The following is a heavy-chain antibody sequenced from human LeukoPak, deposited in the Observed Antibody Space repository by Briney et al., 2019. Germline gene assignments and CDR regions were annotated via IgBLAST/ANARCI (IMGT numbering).Heavy chain of an antibody. V-gene: IGHV1-69*01. CDR3: ARVGGDDSSGYYYPQPFDY. J-gene: IGHJ4*02. D-gene: IGHD3-22*01. CDR1: GGTFSNSA. CDR2: IIPIFGTA. Sequence: RASVKVSCKASGGTFSNSAISWVRQAPGQGLEWMGGIIPIFGTANYAQRVQGRVTITADESTTTAYMEVSSLRSEDTAVYYCARVGGDDSSGYYYPQPFDYWGQGTLVTVSS.